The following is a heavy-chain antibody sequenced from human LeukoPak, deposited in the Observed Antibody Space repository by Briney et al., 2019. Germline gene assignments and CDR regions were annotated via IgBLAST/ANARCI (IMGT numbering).Heavy chain of an antibody. CDR1: GYRFNSYW. D-gene: IGHD2-21*02. V-gene: IGHV5-10-1*04. CDR3: AISTTLSCGGDCYSDWFDP. J-gene: IGHJ5*02. Sequence: GESLQISCKVSGYRFNSYWISWVRQMPGKGLEWMGRIDPSDSDTRYSPSFQGQVTISADKSISTAYLQWSSLKASDTAMYYYAISTTLSCGGDCYSDWFDPWGQGTLVTVSS. CDR2: IDPSDSDT.